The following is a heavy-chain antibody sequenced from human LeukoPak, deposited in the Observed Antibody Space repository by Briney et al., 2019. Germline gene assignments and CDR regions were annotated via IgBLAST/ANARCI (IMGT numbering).Heavy chain of an antibody. J-gene: IGHJ4*02. CDR3: ARDPARGYSYGYDNY. CDR2: INPSGGST. Sequence: ASVKVSCKASGYTFTSYYMHWVRQAPGQGLEWMGIINPSGGSTSYAQKFQGRVTITADESTSTAYMELSSLRSEDTAVYYCARDPARGYSYGYDNYWGQGTLVTVSS. CDR1: GYTFTSYY. V-gene: IGHV1-46*01. D-gene: IGHD5-18*01.